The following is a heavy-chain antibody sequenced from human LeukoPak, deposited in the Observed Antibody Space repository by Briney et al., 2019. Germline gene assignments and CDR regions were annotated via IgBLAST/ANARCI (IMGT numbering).Heavy chain of an antibody. V-gene: IGHV4-4*07. J-gene: IGHJ6*03. CDR1: GGSISSYY. D-gene: IGHD6-13*01. Sequence: PSETLSLTCTVSGGSISSYYWSWIRQPAGKGLEWIGRIYTSGSTNHNPSLKSRVTISVDTSKNQFSLKLSSVTAADTAVYYCARGTEAGIAPVRYMDVWGKGTTVTVSS. CDR2: IYTSGST. CDR3: ARGTEAGIAPVRYMDV.